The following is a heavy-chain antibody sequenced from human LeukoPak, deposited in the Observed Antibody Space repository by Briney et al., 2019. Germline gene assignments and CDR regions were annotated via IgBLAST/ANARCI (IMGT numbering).Heavy chain of an antibody. CDR1: GFTFSAYS. V-gene: IGHV3-21*04. CDR2: ISTSSSYI. Sequence: PGGALRLSCAVSGFTFSAYSMNWVRQAPGKGLEWVSFISTSSSYIYYADSVKGRFTISRDNAKNSLYLQMNSRSAEDTGMYYCGRGGYILTTNWFDPWGQGTLVTVSS. J-gene: IGHJ5*02. CDR3: GRGGYILTTNWFDP. D-gene: IGHD3-9*01.